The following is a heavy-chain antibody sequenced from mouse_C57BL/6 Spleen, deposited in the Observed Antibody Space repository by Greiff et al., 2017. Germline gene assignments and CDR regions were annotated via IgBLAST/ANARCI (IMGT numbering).Heavy chain of an antibody. Sequence: EVQLVESGGGLVQPKGSLKLSCAATGFTFNTYAMHWVRQAPGKGLEWVARIRSKSSNYATYYADSVKDRFTISRDDSQSMLYLQMNNLKTEDTAMYYCVREGYDGYYLYYFDYWGQGTTLTVSS. J-gene: IGHJ2*01. V-gene: IGHV10-3*01. CDR1: GFTFNTYA. D-gene: IGHD2-3*01. CDR3: VREGYDGYYLYYFDY. CDR2: IRSKSSNYAT.